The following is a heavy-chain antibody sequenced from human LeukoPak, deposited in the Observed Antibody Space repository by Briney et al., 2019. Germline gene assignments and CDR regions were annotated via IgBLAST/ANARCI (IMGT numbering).Heavy chain of an antibody. D-gene: IGHD2-21*01. CDR1: GGSISSYY. Sequence: SSETLSLTCTVSGGSISSYYWSWIRQPPGKGLEWIGYIYYSGGTNYNPSLKSRVTISVDTSRNQFSLKLSSVTAADTAVYYCASHISYAFDIWGQGTMVTVSS. CDR2: IYYSGGT. CDR3: ASHISYAFDI. J-gene: IGHJ3*02. V-gene: IGHV4-59*01.